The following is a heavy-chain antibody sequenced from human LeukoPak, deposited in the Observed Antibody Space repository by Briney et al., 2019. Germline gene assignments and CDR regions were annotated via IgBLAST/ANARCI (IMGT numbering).Heavy chain of an antibody. J-gene: IGHJ4*02. CDR1: GFTFSSYW. D-gene: IGHD3-3*01. V-gene: IGHV3-7*01. CDR2: IKQDGSEK. CDR3: ARGDFWSGYANDY. Sequence: GGSLRFSCAASGFTFSSYWMSWVRQAPGKGLEWVANIKQDGSEKYYVDSVKGRFTISRDNAKNSLYLQMNSLRAEDTAVYYCARGDFWSGYANDYWGQGTLVTVSS.